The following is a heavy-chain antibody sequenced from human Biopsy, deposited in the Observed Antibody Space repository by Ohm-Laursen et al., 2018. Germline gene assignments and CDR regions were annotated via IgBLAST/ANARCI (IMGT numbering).Heavy chain of an antibody. J-gene: IGHJ3*02. D-gene: IGHD1-26*01. Sequence: TLSLTCTVSGGSIGSFFWSWIRQPAGKGLEWIGRIYTSGSPNYNLSLESRVTMSVDTSKNQFSLNLRSVTAADTAVYYCARGTGRYYVYGAFDIWGQGTVATVSS. CDR1: GGSIGSFF. CDR3: ARGTGRYYVYGAFDI. CDR2: IYTSGSP. V-gene: IGHV4-4*07.